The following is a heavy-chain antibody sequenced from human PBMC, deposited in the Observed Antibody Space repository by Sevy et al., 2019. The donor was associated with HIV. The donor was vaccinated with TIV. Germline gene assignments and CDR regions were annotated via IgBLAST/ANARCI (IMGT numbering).Heavy chain of an antibody. CDR2: ITSDGYST. Sequence: GGSLRLSCAASGFSFTNYAISWVRQAPGKGLEWVSVITSDGYSTYYADSVKGRFTISRDNSKNTVFLQMNSLRAEDTAVYYCAKEKHYDSSYDMEVWGQGTTVTISS. CDR3: AKEKHYDSSYDMEV. D-gene: IGHD3-22*01. CDR1: GFSFTNYA. J-gene: IGHJ6*02. V-gene: IGHV3-23*01.